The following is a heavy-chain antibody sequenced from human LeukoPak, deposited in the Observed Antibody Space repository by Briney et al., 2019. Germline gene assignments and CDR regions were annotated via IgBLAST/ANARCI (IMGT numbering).Heavy chain of an antibody. V-gene: IGHV4-31*03. CDR3: ASTSMVRGVLYGMDV. D-gene: IGHD3-10*01. CDR1: GGSISSGGYY. CDR2: IYYSGST. Sequence: PSETLSLTCTVSGGSISSGGYYWSWIRQHPGKDLEWIGYIYYSGSTYYNPSLKSRVTISVDTSKNQFSLKLSSVTAADTAVYYCASTSMVRGVLYGMDVWGQGTTVTVSS. J-gene: IGHJ6*02.